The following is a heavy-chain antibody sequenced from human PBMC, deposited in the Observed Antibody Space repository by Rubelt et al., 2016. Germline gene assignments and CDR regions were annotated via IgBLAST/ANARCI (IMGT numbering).Heavy chain of an antibody. J-gene: IGHJ5*02. CDR2: IYPGDSDT. Sequence: EVQLVQSGPEVKKPGESLKISCKGSGYSFTTYWIGWVRQMPGKGLEWMGIIYPGDSDTRYSPSFQGPVPTSADTSISTAYLQWSSLKASDTAMYYCARLERFFGPFDPWGQGSLATVSS. D-gene: IGHD1-1*01. CDR1: GYSFTTYW. V-gene: IGHV5-51*01. CDR3: ARLERFFGPFDP.